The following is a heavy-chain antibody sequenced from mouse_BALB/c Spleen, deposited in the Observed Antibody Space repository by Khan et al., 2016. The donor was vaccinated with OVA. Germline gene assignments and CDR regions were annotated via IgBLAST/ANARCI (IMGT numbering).Heavy chain of an antibody. CDR3: ARGGYGGLAY. V-gene: IGHV1-9*01. J-gene: IGHJ3*01. Sequence: QVQLQQSGGDLMKPGASVKISCKASGYTFSSDWIEWVKQRPGHGLEWIGQIFPGSVSTTYNEKFKGKATFTADTSSNTAYMQLSSLTSEDSAVYYCARGGYGGLAYWGRGTLVTVSA. D-gene: IGHD2-2*01. CDR1: GYTFSSDW. CDR2: IFPGSVST.